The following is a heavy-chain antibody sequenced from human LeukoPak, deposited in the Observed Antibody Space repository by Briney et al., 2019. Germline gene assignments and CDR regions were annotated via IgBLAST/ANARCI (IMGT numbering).Heavy chain of an antibody. J-gene: IGHJ4*02. Sequence: GGSLRLSCAASGFTFNNYGMHWVRQAPGKGLEWVVFIRYNGNNQYYADSVKGRFAISRDNSKNTVYLQMNSLRAEDTAVYYCARDDSLLQFGCWGQGTLVTVSS. D-gene: IGHD5-24*01. CDR1: GFTFNNYG. CDR2: IRYNGNNQ. V-gene: IGHV3-30*02. CDR3: ARDDSLLQFGC.